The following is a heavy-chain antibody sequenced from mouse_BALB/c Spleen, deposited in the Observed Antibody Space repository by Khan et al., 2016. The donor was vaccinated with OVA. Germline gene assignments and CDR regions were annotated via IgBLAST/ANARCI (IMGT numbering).Heavy chain of an antibody. D-gene: IGHD3-1*01. J-gene: IGHJ3*01. V-gene: IGHV2-2*02. CDR2: IWSGGST. CDR3: ARGGLPFAY. CDR1: GFSLSSYG. Sequence: QVQLKESGPGLVQPSQSLSITCTVAGFSLSSYGVHWVRQSPGKGLEWLGVIWSGGSTDFNAAFISRLSISKDNSKNQVFFKMNSLQTNDSAIYYCARGGLPFAYWGQGTLVTVSA.